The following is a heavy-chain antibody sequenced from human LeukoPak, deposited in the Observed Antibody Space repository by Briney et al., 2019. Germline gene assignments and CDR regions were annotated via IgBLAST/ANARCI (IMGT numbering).Heavy chain of an antibody. V-gene: IGHV1-2*02. CDR3: TRVASGSYYPDWFDP. CDR1: GYTFTGYY. Sequence: ASVKVSCKASGYTFTGYYMHWVRQAPGQGLEWMGWINPNSGGTNYAQKFQGRVTMTRDTSISTAYMELSRLRSDDTAVYYCTRVASGSYYPDWFDPWGQGTLVTVSS. CDR2: INPNSGGT. D-gene: IGHD1-26*01. J-gene: IGHJ5*02.